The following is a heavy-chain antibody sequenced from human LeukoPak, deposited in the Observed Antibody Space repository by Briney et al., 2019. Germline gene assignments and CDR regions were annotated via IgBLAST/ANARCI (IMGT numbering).Heavy chain of an antibody. CDR1: GFTFGDYA. CDR2: ISGTGSST. V-gene: IGHV3-23*01. CDR3: AKASVAIPQYCNS. D-gene: IGHD2-2*02. J-gene: IGHJ5*02. Sequence: GGSLRLSCEASGFTFGDYAMNWVRQAPGKGLEWVSTISGTGSSTYYADSAKGRFTISRDNSKDTLFLQLNSLTAADTAMYFCAKASVAIPQYCNSWGQGTLVTVSS.